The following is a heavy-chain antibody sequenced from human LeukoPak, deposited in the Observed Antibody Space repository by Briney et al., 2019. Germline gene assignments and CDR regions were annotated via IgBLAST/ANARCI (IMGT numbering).Heavy chain of an antibody. CDR1: GFTFSNYW. D-gene: IGHD7-27*01. Sequence: PGGSLRLSCAASGFTFSNYWMTWVRQSPGKGLEWVANIKYDGSAKNNVDSVNGRFTISRDNGKKSLYLQMNSLRAEDTAVYYCARGNWEPSDYWGQGALVTVSS. CDR2: IKYDGSAK. J-gene: IGHJ4*02. V-gene: IGHV3-7*04. CDR3: ARGNWEPSDY.